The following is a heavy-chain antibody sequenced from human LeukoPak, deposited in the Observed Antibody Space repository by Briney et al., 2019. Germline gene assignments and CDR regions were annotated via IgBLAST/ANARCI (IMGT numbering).Heavy chain of an antibody. J-gene: IGHJ6*02. CDR1: GFTFSSYA. D-gene: IGHD6-19*01. CDR3: ARGHSSGWYGFDYYYYYGMDV. V-gene: IGHV3-30-3*01. Sequence: GGSLRLSCAASGFTFSSYAMHWVRQAPGKGLEWVAVISYDGSNKYYADSVKGRFTISRDNSKNTLYLQMNSLRAEDTAVYYCARGHSSGWYGFDYYYYYGMDVWGQGTTVTVSS. CDR2: ISYDGSNK.